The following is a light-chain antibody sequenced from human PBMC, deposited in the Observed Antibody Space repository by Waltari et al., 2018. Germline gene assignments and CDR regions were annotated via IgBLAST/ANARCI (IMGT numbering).Light chain of an antibody. V-gene: IGKV3-15*01. Sequence: ETVMTQSPATLSVSPGERATLSCRASQSVSSNLAWYQQKPGQAPRLLIYGASTRATGIPARFSGSGFGTEFTLTISSLQSEDFAVYYCQQYNNWPLWTFGQGTKVEIK. CDR3: QQYNNWPLWT. J-gene: IGKJ1*01. CDR2: GAS. CDR1: QSVSSN.